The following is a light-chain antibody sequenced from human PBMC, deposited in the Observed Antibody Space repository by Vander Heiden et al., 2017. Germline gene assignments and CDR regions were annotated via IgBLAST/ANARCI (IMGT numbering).Light chain of an antibody. CDR2: KDS. CDR3: LSADSSGTWV. V-gene: IGLV3-16*01. CDR1: ALPKKY. J-gene: IGLJ3*02. Sequence: YELPQPPSVSVSLGQMARITCSGEALPKKYAYWYQQKPGQFPVLVIYKDSGRPSGIPERFSGSSSGTIVTLTISGVQAEDEADYYCLSADSSGTWVFGGGTKLTVL.